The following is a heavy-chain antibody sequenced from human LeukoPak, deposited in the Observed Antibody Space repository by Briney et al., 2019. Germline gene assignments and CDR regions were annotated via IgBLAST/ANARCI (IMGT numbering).Heavy chain of an antibody. CDR3: AAYCGGDCYCY. CDR1: GYTFTTYG. Sequence: ASVKVSCKTSGYTFTTYGITWVRQAPGQGLEWMGWISAYNGNTNYAQKLQGRVTMTRDTSTTTAYMELRSLRSDDTAVYYCAAYCGGDCYCYWGQGTLVTVSS. J-gene: IGHJ4*02. D-gene: IGHD2-21*02. CDR2: ISAYNGNT. V-gene: IGHV1-18*01.